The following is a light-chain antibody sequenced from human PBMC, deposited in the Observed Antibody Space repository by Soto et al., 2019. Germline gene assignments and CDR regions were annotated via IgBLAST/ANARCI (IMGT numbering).Light chain of an antibody. CDR2: GAS. CDR3: QQDSNWPWGT. V-gene: IGKV3-15*01. J-gene: IGKJ2*01. Sequence: DIVLTQSPATLSVSPGERATLSCRASQSVSSKLAWYQQKPGQAPRLLIFGASTRATGVPARFSGSGSGTEFTLTISSLQSEDFAVYYCQQDSNWPWGTFGQGTKLEIK. CDR1: QSVSSK.